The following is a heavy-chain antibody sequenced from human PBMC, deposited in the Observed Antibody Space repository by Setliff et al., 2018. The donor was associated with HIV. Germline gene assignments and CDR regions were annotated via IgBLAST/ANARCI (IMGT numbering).Heavy chain of an antibody. J-gene: IGHJ5*02. CDR3: ARVPVAGANWFDP. CDR1: GGSISSRSHY. Sequence: KTSETLSLTCAVSGGSISSRSHYWGWIRQPPGKGLEWIGSVSNSGSTYYNPSLKSRFTISVDVSKNQFSLKLTSVTAADTAVYYCARVPVAGANWFDPWGLGTLVTVSS. D-gene: IGHD2-21*01. CDR2: VSNSGST. V-gene: IGHV4-39*01.